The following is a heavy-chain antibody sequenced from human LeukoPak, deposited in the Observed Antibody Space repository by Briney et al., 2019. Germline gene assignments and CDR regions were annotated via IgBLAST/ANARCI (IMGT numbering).Heavy chain of an antibody. Sequence: PSETLSLTCAVYGGSFSGYYWSWIRQPPGKGLEWIGYIYYSGSTNYNPSLKSRVTISVDTSKNQFSLKLSSVTAADTAVYYCARYPGSGYSSYYGMDVWGQGTTVTVSS. D-gene: IGHD3-22*01. CDR3: ARYPGSGYSSYYGMDV. CDR1: GGSFSGYY. J-gene: IGHJ6*02. V-gene: IGHV4-59*01. CDR2: IYYSGST.